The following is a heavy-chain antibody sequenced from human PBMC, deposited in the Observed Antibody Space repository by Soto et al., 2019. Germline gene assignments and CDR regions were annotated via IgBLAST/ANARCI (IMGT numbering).Heavy chain of an antibody. CDR3: SKGQYRSGWFDFGF. V-gene: IGHV3-23*01. CDR2: ISGSGGST. J-gene: IGHJ4*02. CDR1: GFTFSSYA. Sequence: EVQLLESGGGLVQPGGSLRLSCAASGFTFSSYAMSWVRQAPGKGLEWVSAISGSGGSTYYADSVKGRFTISRDNSKNPLYLQMNRLRAEDTAVYYWSKGQYRSGWFDFGFWGQGTLVTVSS. D-gene: IGHD6-19*01.